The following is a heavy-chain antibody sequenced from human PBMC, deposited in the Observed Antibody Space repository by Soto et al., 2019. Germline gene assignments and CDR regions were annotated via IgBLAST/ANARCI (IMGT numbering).Heavy chain of an antibody. CDR2: ISGSGDKT. CDR3: AKSPASIMHNWFDS. J-gene: IGHJ5*01. Sequence: GGSLRLSCAASGFTFSSYVMIWVRQAPGKGLEWVSGISGSGDKTYYADSVKGRFTISRDNAKNTLYLQMNSLRAEDTAVFYCAKSPASIMHNWFDSWGQGTLVTVSS. D-gene: IGHD2-15*01. CDR1: GFTFSSYV. V-gene: IGHV3-23*01.